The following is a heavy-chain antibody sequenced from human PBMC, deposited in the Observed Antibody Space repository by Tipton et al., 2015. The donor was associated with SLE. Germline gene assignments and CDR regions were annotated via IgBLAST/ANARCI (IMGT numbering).Heavy chain of an antibody. CDR3: ARRDRWLRSPLY. J-gene: IGHJ4*02. V-gene: IGHV4-39*07. Sequence: TLSLTCTVSGVSISSTNSYWDWLRQPPGRGLEWIGTNYYAGSTYYSPSLKSRVTITLDTSKNHLSLKLSSVTAADTAVYYCARRDRWLRSPLYWGPGTLVTVSS. D-gene: IGHD3-16*01. CDR1: GVSISSTNSY. CDR2: NYYAGST.